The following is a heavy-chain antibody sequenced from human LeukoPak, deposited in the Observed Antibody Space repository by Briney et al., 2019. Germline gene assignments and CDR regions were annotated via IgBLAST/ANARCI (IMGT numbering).Heavy chain of an antibody. Sequence: GGSLRLSCAASGFTFSSYAMSWVRQAPGKGLEWVSAISGSGGSTYYADSVKGRFTISRDNSKNTLYLQINSLRAEDTPVFYCANDLVRRNCFFDAFDIWGQGTMVTVSS. CDR2: ISGSGGST. CDR3: ANDLVRRNCFFDAFDI. D-gene: IGHD6-13*01. V-gene: IGHV3-23*01. J-gene: IGHJ3*02. CDR1: GFTFSSYA.